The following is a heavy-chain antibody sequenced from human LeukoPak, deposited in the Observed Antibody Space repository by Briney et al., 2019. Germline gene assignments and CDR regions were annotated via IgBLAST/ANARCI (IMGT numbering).Heavy chain of an antibody. CDR1: GGTFSSCA. J-gene: IGHJ5*02. D-gene: IGHD6-6*01. CDR2: IIPIFGTA. Sequence: ASVKVSCKASGGTFSSCAISWVRQAPGQGLEWMGGIIPIFGTANYAQKFQGRVTITTDESTSTAYMELSSLRSEDTAVYYSARQYSSSSLWYWFDPWGQGTLVTVSS. V-gene: IGHV1-69*05. CDR3: ARQYSSSSLWYWFDP.